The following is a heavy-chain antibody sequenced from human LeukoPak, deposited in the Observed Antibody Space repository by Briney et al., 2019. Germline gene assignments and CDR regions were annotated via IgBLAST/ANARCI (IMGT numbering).Heavy chain of an antibody. V-gene: IGHV3-66*01. J-gene: IGHJ4*02. CDR3: ARGWQLEQLDY. Sequence: GGSLRLSCAASGFTVSSNYMSWVRQAPGKGLEWVSVIYSGGSTYYADSMKGRFTISRDNSKNTLYLQMNSLRAEDTAVYYCARGWQLEQLDYWGQGTLVTVSS. D-gene: IGHD1/OR15-1a*01. CDR2: IYSGGST. CDR1: GFTVSSNY.